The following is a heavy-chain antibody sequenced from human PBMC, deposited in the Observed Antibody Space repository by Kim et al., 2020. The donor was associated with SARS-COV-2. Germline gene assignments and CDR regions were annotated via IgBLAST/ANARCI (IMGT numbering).Heavy chain of an antibody. CDR2: IYYSGST. V-gene: IGHV4-39*01. CDR1: GGSISSSSYY. J-gene: IGHJ4*02. D-gene: IGHD6-19*01. CDR3: ARHETSGWYFDY. Sequence: SETLSLTCTVSGGSISSSSYYWGWIRQPPGKGLEWIGSIYYSGSTFYNPSLKSRVTISVDTSKNQFSLKLSSVTGADTAVYYCARHETSGWYFDYGGQGTLVTVSS.